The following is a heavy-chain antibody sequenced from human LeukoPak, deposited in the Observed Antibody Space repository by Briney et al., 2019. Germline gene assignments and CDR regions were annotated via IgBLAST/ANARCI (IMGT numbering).Heavy chain of an antibody. CDR2: IIPIFGTA. CDR1: GGTFSSYA. J-gene: IGHJ4*02. Sequence: SVKVSCKASGGTFSSYAISWVRQAPGQGLEWMGRIIPIFGTANYAQKFQGRVTITTDESTSTAYMELSSLRSEDTAGYYCAREHPDVVLMVYAAQGVGFDYWGQGTLVTVPS. D-gene: IGHD2-8*01. V-gene: IGHV1-69*05. CDR3: AREHPDVVLMVYAAQGVGFDY.